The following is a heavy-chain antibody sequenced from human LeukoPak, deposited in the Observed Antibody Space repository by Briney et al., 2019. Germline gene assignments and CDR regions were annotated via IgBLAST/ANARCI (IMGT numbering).Heavy chain of an antibody. CDR3: ARARKVRWELRGYYFDY. V-gene: IGHV4-61*02. Sequence: PLETLSLTCTVSGGSISSGSYYWSWIRQPAGKGLEWIGRIYTSGSTNYNPSLKSRVTISVDTSKNQFSLKLSSVTAADTAVYYCARARKVRWELRGYYFDYWGQGTLVTVSS. D-gene: IGHD1-26*01. J-gene: IGHJ4*02. CDR1: GGSISSGSYY. CDR2: IYTSGST.